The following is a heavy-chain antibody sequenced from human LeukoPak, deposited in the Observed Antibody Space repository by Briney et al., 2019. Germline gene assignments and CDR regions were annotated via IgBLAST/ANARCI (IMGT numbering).Heavy chain of an antibody. CDR1: GYTFTDYY. Sequence: ASVKVSCKASGYTFTDYYIHWERQAPVQGLEWMGWINPNTGGTNYAQKFQGRVTITWDTSISTAYMELSRLRFDDTAVYYCASGDYGDPPLNYWGQGTLVTVSS. CDR3: ASGDYGDPPLNY. D-gene: IGHD4-17*01. J-gene: IGHJ4*02. V-gene: IGHV1-2*02. CDR2: INPNTGGT.